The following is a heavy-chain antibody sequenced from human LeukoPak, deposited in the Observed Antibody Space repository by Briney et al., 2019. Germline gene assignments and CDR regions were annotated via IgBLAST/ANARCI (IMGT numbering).Heavy chain of an antibody. V-gene: IGHV1-18*01. CDR1: GYTFPSCG. D-gene: IGHD3-9*01. J-gene: IGHJ4*02. CDR2: ISAYNGNT. CDR3: ARESRDILTGYYYFDY. Sequence: ASVKVSCKASGYTFPSCGISWVRQAPGQGLEWMGWISAYNGNTNYAQKLQGRVTMTTDTSTSTAYMELRSLRSDDTAVYYCARESRDILTGYYYFDYWGQGTLVTVSS.